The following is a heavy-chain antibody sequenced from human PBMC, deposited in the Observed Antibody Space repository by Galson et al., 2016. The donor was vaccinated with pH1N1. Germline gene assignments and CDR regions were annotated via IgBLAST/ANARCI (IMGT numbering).Heavy chain of an antibody. CDR2: LYSSGTT. D-gene: IGHD5-24*01. CDR3: ARHLHVPGFKGIDS. CDR1: GGSISRSN. J-gene: IGHJ3*01. Sequence: LSLTCAISGGSISRSNWCWVRQSPVKGLEWIAYLYSSGTTTYNPSVPSRVTISVDTPKNQFSLNLDFVTAADTAIYYCARHLHVPGFKGIDSRGQGTMVNVSP. V-gene: IGHV4-59*08.